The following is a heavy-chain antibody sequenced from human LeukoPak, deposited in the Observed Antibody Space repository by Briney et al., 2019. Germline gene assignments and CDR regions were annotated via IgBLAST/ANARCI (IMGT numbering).Heavy chain of an antibody. Sequence: GGSLRLSCAASGFAFSSYAMTWVRQAPGKGLEWVSSISGSGDASTYYSDSVKGRFTISRDNSKNTLYLQMNSPRAEDTAVYYCARVGVTTGGYYFDYWGQGTLVTVSS. V-gene: IGHV3-23*01. D-gene: IGHD4-17*01. CDR3: ARVGVTTGGYYFDY. CDR2: ISGSGDAST. CDR1: GFAFSSYA. J-gene: IGHJ4*02.